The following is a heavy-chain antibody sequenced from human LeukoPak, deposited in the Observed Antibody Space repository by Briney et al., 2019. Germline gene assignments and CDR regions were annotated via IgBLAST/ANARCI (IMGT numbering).Heavy chain of an antibody. D-gene: IGHD1-1*01. V-gene: IGHV3-7*01. CDR2: IKQDGSEK. CDR1: GFTFSSYW. J-gene: IGHJ4*02. CDR3: ARGVAGTTLYFDY. Sequence: GGSLRLSRAASGFTFSSYWMSWVRQAPGKGLEWVANIKQDGSEKYYVDSMKGRFTISRDNAKNSLYLQMNSLRAEDTAVYYCARGVAGTTLYFDYWGQGTLVTVSS.